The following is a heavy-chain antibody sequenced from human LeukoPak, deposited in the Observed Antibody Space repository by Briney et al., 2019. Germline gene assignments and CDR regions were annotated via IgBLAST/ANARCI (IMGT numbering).Heavy chain of an antibody. CDR3: ARGVGRLHSYYDILTGYQRGPHYFDY. Sequence: PSETLSLTCTVSDDSISDYYRGWIRQPPGKGLEWIGYIYYGGSTNYNPSLKSRVTISVDTSKNQFSLKLSSVTAADTAVYYCARGVGRLHSYYDILTGYQRGPHYFDYWGQGTLVTVSS. V-gene: IGHV4-59*01. CDR2: IYYGGST. CDR1: DDSISDYY. J-gene: IGHJ4*02. D-gene: IGHD3-9*01.